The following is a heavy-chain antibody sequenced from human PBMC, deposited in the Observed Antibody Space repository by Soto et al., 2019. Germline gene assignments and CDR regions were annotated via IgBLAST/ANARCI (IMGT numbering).Heavy chain of an antibody. Sequence: LSLTCTVSGGSISSYYWSWIRQPPGKGLEWIGYIYYSGSTNYNPSLKSRVTISVDTSKNQFSLKLSSVTAADTAVYYCARVAPYYDFWSGYYEVYYYYGMDVWGKGTTVTVSS. J-gene: IGHJ6*04. D-gene: IGHD3-3*01. V-gene: IGHV4-59*01. CDR3: ARVAPYYDFWSGYYEVYYYYGMDV. CDR1: GGSISSYY. CDR2: IYYSGST.